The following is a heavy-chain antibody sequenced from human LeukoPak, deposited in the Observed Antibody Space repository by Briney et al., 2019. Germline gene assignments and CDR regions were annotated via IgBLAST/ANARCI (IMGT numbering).Heavy chain of an antibody. Sequence: SETPSLTCTVSGGPFSSGDYYWSWIPQPPGKGPEWIGHIYYSRSTYYNPSLKSRVTISVDTSKNQFSLKLSSVTAADTAAYYCARGAGGTIFGVVIIGSYDAFDIWGQGTMVTVSS. V-gene: IGHV4-30-4*08. CDR3: ARGAGGTIFGVVIIGSYDAFDI. J-gene: IGHJ3*02. CDR1: GGPFSSGDYY. D-gene: IGHD3-3*01. CDR2: IYYSRST.